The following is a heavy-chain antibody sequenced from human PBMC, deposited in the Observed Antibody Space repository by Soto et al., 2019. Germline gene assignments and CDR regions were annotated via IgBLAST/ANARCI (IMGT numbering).Heavy chain of an antibody. Sequence: PGESLKISCAASGFTFSNAWMSWVRQAPGKGLEWVGRIKSKTDGGTTDYAAPVKGRFTISRDDSKNTLNLQMNRLKTDDTAVYYCTTESFYTYYDYIWGSYRYTNFDYWGQGTLVTVSS. CDR3: TTESFYTYYDYIWGSYRYTNFDY. J-gene: IGHJ4*02. V-gene: IGHV3-15*01. D-gene: IGHD3-16*02. CDR1: GFTFSNAW. CDR2: IKSKTDGGTT.